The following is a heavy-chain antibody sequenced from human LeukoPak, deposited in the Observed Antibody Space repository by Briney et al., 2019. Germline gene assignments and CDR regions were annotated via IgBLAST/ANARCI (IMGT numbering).Heavy chain of an antibody. D-gene: IGHD6-13*01. CDR3: AREAAAPLAY. V-gene: IGHV1-2*02. CDR1: GYTFTRYY. CDR2: INPNSGGT. Sequence: ASVKVSCKPSGYTFTRYYMHWVRQAPGQGREGMGWINPNSGGTKYAPKLQGRITMTRDTAISPAYMELSRCRSGDPGVYYCAREAAAPLAYWGEGSLVTVSS. J-gene: IGHJ4*02.